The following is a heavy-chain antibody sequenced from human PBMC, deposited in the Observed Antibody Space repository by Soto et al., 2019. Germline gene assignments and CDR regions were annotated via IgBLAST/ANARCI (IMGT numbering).Heavy chain of an antibody. V-gene: IGHV3-15*01. D-gene: IGHD3-16*01. CDR3: ATRPAPYYADWSLDY. CDR1: GFTFTNAW. Sequence: EVQLVESGGDLVKPGGSLRLSCAASGFTFTNAWMTWVRQAPGKGLEWVGRIKNNTDGGALEYAAPLKDRFTISRDYSRSTLYLQLNSLKPEDTAVYYCATRPAPYYADWSLDYWGQGTLVTVSS. J-gene: IGHJ4*02. CDR2: IKNNTDGGAL.